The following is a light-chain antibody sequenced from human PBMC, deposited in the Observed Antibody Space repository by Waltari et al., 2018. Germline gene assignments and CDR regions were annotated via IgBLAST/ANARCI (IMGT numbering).Light chain of an antibody. J-gene: IGLJ2*01. V-gene: IGLV3-1*01. Sequence: SYELTQPPSVSVSPGQTVSITCSGDKLDDKNLCWYQQKPGQSPTLVIYQNNMRPSGIPERFSGSNSGNTATLTISGTQPMDGADYYCQAWDSSPHVVFGGGTKLTVL. CDR3: QAWDSSPHVV. CDR2: QNN. CDR1: KLDDKN.